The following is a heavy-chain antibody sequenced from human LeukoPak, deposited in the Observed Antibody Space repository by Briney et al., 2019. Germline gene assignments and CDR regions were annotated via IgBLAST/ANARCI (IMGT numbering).Heavy chain of an antibody. V-gene: IGHV4-59*01. D-gene: IGHD1-14*01. CDR3: ARDLGPGNWFDP. J-gene: IGHJ5*02. Sequence: SETLSLNCTVSGGSISSYYWSWIRQPPGKGLEWIGYIYYSGSTNYNPSLKSRVTISVDTSKNQFSLKLSSVTAADTAVYYCARDLGPGNWFDPWGQGTLVTVSS. CDR1: GGSISSYY. CDR2: IYYSGST.